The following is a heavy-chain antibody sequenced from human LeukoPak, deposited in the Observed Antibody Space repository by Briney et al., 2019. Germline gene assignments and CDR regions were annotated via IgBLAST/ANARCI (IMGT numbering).Heavy chain of an antibody. D-gene: IGHD5-24*01. Sequence: ASVKVSCKASGYTFTGYYMHWVRQAPGQGLEWMGWINPNSGGTNYAQKFQGRVTMTRDTSISTAYMELSRLRSDDTAVYYCARDAAGMATMGGKTTLDYWGQGTLVTVSS. CDR3: ARDAAGMATMGGKTTLDY. V-gene: IGHV1-2*02. CDR1: GYTFTGYY. CDR2: INPNSGGT. J-gene: IGHJ4*02.